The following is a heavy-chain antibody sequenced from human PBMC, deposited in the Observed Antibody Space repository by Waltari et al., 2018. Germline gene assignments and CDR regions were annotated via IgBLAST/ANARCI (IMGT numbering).Heavy chain of an antibody. CDR1: GLSFRTDA. CDR2: MTYDGDKK. J-gene: IGHJ5*02. Sequence: QVQLVESGGGVVQPGGSLSVSCVASGLSFRTDAMHWACKAPGKGLEWVAFMTYDGDKKYYGDSMKDRFTISRDTSKNTLSLEMNTLRTDDTAVYYCARGNGYCISVVCKRWVDAWGQGILVTVSS. D-gene: IGHD2-2*03. CDR3: ARGNGYCISVVCKRWVDA. V-gene: IGHV3-30*02.